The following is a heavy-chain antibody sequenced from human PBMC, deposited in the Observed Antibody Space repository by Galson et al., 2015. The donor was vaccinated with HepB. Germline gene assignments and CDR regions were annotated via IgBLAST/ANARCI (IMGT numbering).Heavy chain of an antibody. D-gene: IGHD3-10*01. CDR3: ARVFGSYYYGLGSYNDAFDI. Sequence: SLRLSCAASGFTFSSYWMSWVRQAPGKGLEWVANIKQDGSEKYYLDSVKGRFSISRDNAQNSLYMQMNSLRAEDTAVYYCARVFGSYYYGLGSYNDAFDIWGQGTMVTVSS. CDR2: IKQDGSEK. V-gene: IGHV3-7*01. J-gene: IGHJ3*02. CDR1: GFTFSSYW.